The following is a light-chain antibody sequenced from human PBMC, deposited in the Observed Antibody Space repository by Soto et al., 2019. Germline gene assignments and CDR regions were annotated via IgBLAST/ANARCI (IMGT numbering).Light chain of an antibody. V-gene: IGLV2-23*01. Sequence: QSVLTQPAPVSGSPGQSITISCSGASGDVGSYNPVSWYQQHPGKAPKLTIYEDSKRPSGVSNRFSGSKSGNTASLTISGLQAEDEAGYYCCSYAGSTTVVFGGGTKLTVL. CDR2: EDS. CDR3: CSYAGSTTVV. CDR1: SGDVGSYNP. J-gene: IGLJ2*01.